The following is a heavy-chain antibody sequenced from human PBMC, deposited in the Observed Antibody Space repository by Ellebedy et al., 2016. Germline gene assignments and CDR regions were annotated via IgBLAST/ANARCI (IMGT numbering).Heavy chain of an antibody. Sequence: ASVKVSCXASGYTFTSYDINWVRQATGQGLEWMGWMNPNSGNTGYAQKFQGRVTMTRNTSISTAYMELSSLRSEDTAVYYCARHRLGELSFNFDYWGQGTLVTVSS. CDR1: GYTFTSYD. J-gene: IGHJ4*02. CDR3: ARHRLGELSFNFDY. V-gene: IGHV1-8*01. CDR2: MNPNSGNT. D-gene: IGHD3-16*02.